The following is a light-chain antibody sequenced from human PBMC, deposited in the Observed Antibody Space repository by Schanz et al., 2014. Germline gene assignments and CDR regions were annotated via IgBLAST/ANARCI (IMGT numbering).Light chain of an antibody. V-gene: IGLV2-14*01. CDR2: EVS. CDR3: SSHTSSNTWV. CDR1: SSDVGGYNY. J-gene: IGLJ3*02. Sequence: QSVLTQPASVSGSPGQWITISCTGTSSDVGGYNYVSWYQQHPGKAPKLMIYEVSKRPSGVPDRFSGSKSGNTASLTISGLQAEDEADYYCSSHTSSNTWVFGGGTKLTVL.